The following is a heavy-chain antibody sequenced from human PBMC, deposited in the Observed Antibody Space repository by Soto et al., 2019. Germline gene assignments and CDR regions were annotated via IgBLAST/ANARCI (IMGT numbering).Heavy chain of an antibody. CDR3: AKGFYSGSSPRRVQH. Sequence: PGGSLRLSCAASGFTFSSSAMSWVRQAPGKGLEWVSAISGSGGRTYYADSVKGRFTISRDNSKNTLYLQMNSLRAEDTAVYYCAKGFYSGSSPRRVQHWGQGTLVTVSS. CDR1: GFTFSSSA. CDR2: ISGSGGRT. D-gene: IGHD1-26*01. V-gene: IGHV3-23*01. J-gene: IGHJ1*01.